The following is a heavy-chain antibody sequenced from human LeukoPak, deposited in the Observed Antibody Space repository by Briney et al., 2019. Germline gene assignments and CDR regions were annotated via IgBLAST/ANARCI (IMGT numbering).Heavy chain of an antibody. J-gene: IGHJ5*02. D-gene: IGHD4-17*01. CDR1: GYTFTGYY. CDR2: INPNSGGT. CDR3: ARDDYGDSKGRFDP. Sequence: ASVKVSCKASGYTFTGYYMHWVRQAPGQGLEWMGWINPNSGGTNYAQKFQGRVTMTRDTSISTAYMELSRLRSDDTAVYYCARDDYGDSKGRFDPWGQGTLATVSS. V-gene: IGHV1-2*02.